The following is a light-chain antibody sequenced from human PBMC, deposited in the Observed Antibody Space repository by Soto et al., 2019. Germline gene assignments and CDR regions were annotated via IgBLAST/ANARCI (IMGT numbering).Light chain of an antibody. CDR2: GAS. V-gene: IGKV3-15*01. CDR3: HHYDNWRTWT. CDR1: QSISSS. J-gene: IGKJ1*01. Sequence: EIVMTQSPAIMSVSPGERATLSCRASQSISSSLGWYQQKPGQAPRLLIYGASTRATGIPARFSGSGSGTEFTLTISSLQSEDFAVYYCHHYDNWRTWTFGQGTRVEI.